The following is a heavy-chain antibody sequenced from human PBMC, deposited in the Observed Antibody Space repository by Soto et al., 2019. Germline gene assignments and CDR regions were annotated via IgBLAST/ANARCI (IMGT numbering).Heavy chain of an antibody. J-gene: IGHJ6*02. D-gene: IGHD6-19*01. V-gene: IGHV3-23*01. CDR2: ISGSGGST. CDR3: AKDRSSYYYGMDV. Sequence: GGSLRLSCAASGFTFSSYAMSWVRQAPGKGLEWVPAISGSGGSTYYADSVKGRFTISRDNSKNTLYLQMNSLRAEDTAVYYCAKDRSSYYYGMDVWGQGTTVTVSS. CDR1: GFTFSSYA.